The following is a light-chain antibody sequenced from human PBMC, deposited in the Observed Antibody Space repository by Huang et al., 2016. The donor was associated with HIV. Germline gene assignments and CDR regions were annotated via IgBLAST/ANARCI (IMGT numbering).Light chain of an antibody. J-gene: IGKJ4*01. CDR3: QQYGSSPQT. V-gene: IGKV3-20*01. CDR2: GAS. CDR1: QSVGSGY. Sequence: EIVLTQSPGTVSLSPGERATLSCRASQSVGSGYLARYQQKPGQTPRLLIHGASTRATGIPDRFSGSGSGTDFTLTISRLEAEDFAVYYCQQYGSSPQTFGGGTKVEIK.